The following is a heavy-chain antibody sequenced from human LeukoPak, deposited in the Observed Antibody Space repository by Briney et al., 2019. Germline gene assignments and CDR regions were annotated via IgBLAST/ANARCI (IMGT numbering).Heavy chain of an antibody. CDR3: ARALGYNWNWFDP. J-gene: IGHJ5*02. Sequence: GGSLRLSCAASGFTFSSYGMHWVRQAPGKGLEWVAVISYDGSNKYYADSVKGRFTISRDNSKNTLYLQMNSLRAEDTAVYYCARALGYNWNWFDPWGQGTLVTVSS. D-gene: IGHD1-20*01. V-gene: IGHV3-30*03. CDR1: GFTFSSYG. CDR2: ISYDGSNK.